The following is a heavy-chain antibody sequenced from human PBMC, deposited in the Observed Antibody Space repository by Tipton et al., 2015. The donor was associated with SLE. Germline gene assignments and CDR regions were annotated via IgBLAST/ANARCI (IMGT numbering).Heavy chain of an antibody. Sequence: SLRLSCAASGFTFSSYGMHWVRQAPGKGLEWVAVISYDGSNKYYADSVKGRFTISRDNSKNTLYLQMNSLRAEDTAVYYCARDPDSWSYFDYWGQGTLVTVSS. J-gene: IGHJ4*02. CDR2: ISYDGSNK. CDR1: GFTFSSYG. V-gene: IGHV3-30*19. D-gene: IGHD6-13*01. CDR3: ARDPDSWSYFDY.